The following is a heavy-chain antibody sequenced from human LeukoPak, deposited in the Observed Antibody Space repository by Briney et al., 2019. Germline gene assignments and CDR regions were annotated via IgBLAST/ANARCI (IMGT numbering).Heavy chain of an antibody. CDR2: ISYDGSNK. V-gene: IGHV3-30-3*01. D-gene: IGHD6-13*01. J-gene: IGHJ4*02. Sequence: PGGSLRLSCAASGFTFSSYAMNWVRQAPGKGLEWVAVISYDGSNKYYADSVKGRFTISRDNSKNTLYLQMNSLRAEDTAVYYCAGTIAAALDYWGQGTLVTVSS. CDR1: GFTFSSYA. CDR3: AGTIAAALDY.